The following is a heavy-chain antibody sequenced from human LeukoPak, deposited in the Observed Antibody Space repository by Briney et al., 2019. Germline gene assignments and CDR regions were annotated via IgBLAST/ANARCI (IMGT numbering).Heavy chain of an antibody. CDR2: MNPNRGNT. CDR3: ARVTWYYDSSGLDAFDI. V-gene: IGHV1-8*01. CDR1: GYTFTSYD. D-gene: IGHD3-22*01. Sequence: ASVKVSCKASGYTFTSYDINWVRQATGQGLEWMGWMNPNRGNTGYAQKFQGRVTMTRNTSISTAYMELSSLRSEDTAVYYCARVTWYYDSSGLDAFDIWGQGTMVTVSS. J-gene: IGHJ3*02.